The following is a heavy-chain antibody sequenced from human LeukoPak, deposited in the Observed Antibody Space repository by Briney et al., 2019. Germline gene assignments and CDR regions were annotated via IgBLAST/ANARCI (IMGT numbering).Heavy chain of an antibody. Sequence: ASVKVSFKVSGSPPTELSMHWVRPAPGKGLGWMGGFDPEDGETIYAQKFQGRVTMTEDTSTDTAYMELSSLRSEDTAVYYCATGITGTTLDYWGQGTLVTVSS. CDR3: ATGITGTTLDY. D-gene: IGHD1-7*01. CDR2: FDPEDGET. J-gene: IGHJ4*02. V-gene: IGHV1-24*01. CDR1: GSPPTELS.